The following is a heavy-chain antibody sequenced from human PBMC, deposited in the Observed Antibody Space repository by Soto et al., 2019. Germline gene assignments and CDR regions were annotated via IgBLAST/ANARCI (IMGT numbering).Heavy chain of an antibody. CDR1: GYTFTSYG. CDR3: ARSSAMVGPGYYGMDV. CDR2: ISAYNGNT. D-gene: IGHD5-18*01. V-gene: IGHV1-18*01. Sequence: QVPLVQSGAEVKKPGASVKVSCKASGYTFTSYGISWVRQAPGQGLEWMGWISAYNGNTNYAQKLQGRVTMTTDTATSTAYMELRSLRSDDTAVYYCARSSAMVGPGYYGMDVWGQGTTVTVSS. J-gene: IGHJ6*02.